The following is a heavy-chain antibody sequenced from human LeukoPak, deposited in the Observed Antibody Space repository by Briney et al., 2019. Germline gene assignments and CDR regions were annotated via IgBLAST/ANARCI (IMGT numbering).Heavy chain of an antibody. CDR3: ARGGKTIRFLAVHNMDV. V-gene: IGHV6-1*01. CDR2: TYYRSKRCN. CDR1: GHRVSSNRAA. Sequence: SHTHSLTCAISGHRVSSNRAAWNWIRQSPSRGLEWLGRTYYRSKRCNDYAVSVKSRISISPDTSKNQFSLQLNSVTPEDTAVYYCARGGKTIRFLAVHNMDVWGKGTTVIVS. J-gene: IGHJ6*03. D-gene: IGHD3-3*01.